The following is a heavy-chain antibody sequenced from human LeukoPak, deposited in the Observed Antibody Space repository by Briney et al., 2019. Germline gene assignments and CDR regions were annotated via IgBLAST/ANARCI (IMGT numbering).Heavy chain of an antibody. D-gene: IGHD2-2*01. Sequence: SETLSLTCTVSGGSISSGSYYWSWIRQPAGKGLEWIGRIYTSGSTNYNPSLKSRVTISVDTFKNQFSLKLSSVTAADTAVYYCARGMDCSSTSCYFGLAYWGQGTLVTVSS. CDR2: IYTSGST. CDR3: ARGMDCSSTSCYFGLAY. J-gene: IGHJ4*02. CDR1: GGSISSGSYY. V-gene: IGHV4-61*02.